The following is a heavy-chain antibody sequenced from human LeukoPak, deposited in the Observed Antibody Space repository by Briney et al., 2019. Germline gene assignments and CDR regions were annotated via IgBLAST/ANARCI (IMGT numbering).Heavy chain of an antibody. Sequence: ASARFSCKASGYTLTGYYMHWLRQAPGQGLEWMGWINPNSGDTNYAQKFQGRVTMTRDTSISTAYMELSRLASDDTAVYYCAKNPYEYYFDYWGQGTLVTVSS. V-gene: IGHV1-2*02. CDR3: AKNPYEYYFDY. CDR2: INPNSGDT. J-gene: IGHJ4*02. CDR1: GYTLTGYY. D-gene: IGHD5-12*01.